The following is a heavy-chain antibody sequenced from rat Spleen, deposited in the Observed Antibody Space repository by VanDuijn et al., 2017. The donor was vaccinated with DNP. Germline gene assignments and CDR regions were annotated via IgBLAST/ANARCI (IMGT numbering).Heavy chain of an antibody. CDR3: TTHSY. J-gene: IGHJ2*01. CDR2: ISYDGSRI. V-gene: IGHV5S10*01. Sequence: EVQLVESGGGLVQPGRSMKLSCAASGFTFSNHDMAWVRQAPKKGLEWVATISYDGSRIYYRDSVKGRFTISKDNAKSTLYLQMDSLRAEDTATYYCTTHSYWGQGVMVTVSS. CDR1: GFTFSNHD.